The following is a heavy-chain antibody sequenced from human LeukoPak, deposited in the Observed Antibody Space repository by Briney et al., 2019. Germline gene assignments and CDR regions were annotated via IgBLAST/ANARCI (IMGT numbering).Heavy chain of an antibody. D-gene: IGHD3-22*01. J-gene: IGHJ6*03. Sequence: SETLSLTCTVSGYSISSGYYWGWIRQPPGKGLEWIGSIYHSGSTYYNPSLKSRVTISVDTSKNQFSLKLSSVTAADTAVYYCARGYYYDSSGYYLGYYYYMDVWGKETTVTVSS. CDR2: IYHSGST. CDR3: ARGYYYDSSGYYLGYYYYMDV. V-gene: IGHV4-38-2*02. CDR1: GYSISSGYY.